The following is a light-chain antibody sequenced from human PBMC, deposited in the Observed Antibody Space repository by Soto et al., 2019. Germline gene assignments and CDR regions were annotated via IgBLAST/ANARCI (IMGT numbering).Light chain of an antibody. CDR3: SSYAGTDIYVV. CDR2: EVN. CDR1: SSDIGGYNY. J-gene: IGLJ2*01. Sequence: QSALTQPPSASGSPGQSVTISCSGTSSDIGGYNYVSWYQRHPGKVPKLIIHEVNKRPSGVPDRFSGSKSGNTASLTVSGLQPEDEADYYGSSYAGTDIYVVFGGGTKLTVL. V-gene: IGLV2-8*01.